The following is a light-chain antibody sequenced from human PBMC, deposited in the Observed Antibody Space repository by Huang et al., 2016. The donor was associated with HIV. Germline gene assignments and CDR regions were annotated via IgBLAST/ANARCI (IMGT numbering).Light chain of an antibody. Sequence: DIQMTQAPSSLSAPVGDRVIIPCRASQNINRYLNWYQQMSGRAPKLLISGASTLQVGVSPRFSGSGSGTDFTLTITDVQPEDSATYFCQQSYNIPRTFGQGTLLEI. CDR3: QQSYNIPRT. CDR2: GAS. CDR1: QNINRY. V-gene: IGKV1-39*01. J-gene: IGKJ2*01.